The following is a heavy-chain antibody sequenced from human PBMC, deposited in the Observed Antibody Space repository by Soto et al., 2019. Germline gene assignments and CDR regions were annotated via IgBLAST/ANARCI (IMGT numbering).Heavy chain of an antibody. CDR3: AKVGLRVGIWENPFDY. J-gene: IGHJ4*02. CDR1: GFTFSSYA. V-gene: IGHV3-23*01. D-gene: IGHD5-12*01. Sequence: GGSLRLSCAASGFTFSSYAMSWVRQAPGKGLEWVSAISGSGGSTYYADSVKGRFTISRDNSKNTLYLQMNSLRAEDTAVYYCAKVGLRVGIWENPFDYWGQGTLVTVSS. CDR2: ISGSGGST.